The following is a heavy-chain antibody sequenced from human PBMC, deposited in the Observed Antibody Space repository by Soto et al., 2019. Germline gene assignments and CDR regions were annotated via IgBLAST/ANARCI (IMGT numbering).Heavy chain of an antibody. J-gene: IGHJ5*02. D-gene: IGHD2-2*01. Sequence: SETLSLTCAVYGGSFSGYYWSWIRQPPGKGLEWIGEINHSGSTNYNPSLKSRVTISVDTSKNQFSLKLSSVTAADTAVYYCARGIVVVQAAPLGSRLDPWGQGTMVTVYS. V-gene: IGHV4-34*01. CDR1: GGSFSGYY. CDR3: ARGIVVVQAAPLGSRLDP. CDR2: INHSGST.